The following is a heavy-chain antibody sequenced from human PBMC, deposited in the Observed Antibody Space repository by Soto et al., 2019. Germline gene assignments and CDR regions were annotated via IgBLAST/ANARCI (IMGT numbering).Heavy chain of an antibody. CDR1: GFTFSSYG. D-gene: IGHD3-22*01. J-gene: IGHJ4*02. CDR3: XXXXDDSSGYYPSYFDY. Sequence: QVQLVESGGGVVQPGRSLRLSCAASGFTFSSYGMHWVRQAPGKGLEWVAVIWYDGSNKYYADSVKGRFTISRDNSKNTLYLQMNSLRAEDTAVYYCXXXXDDSSGYYPSYFDYWGQGTLVTVSS. CDR2: IWYDGSNK. V-gene: IGHV3-33*01.